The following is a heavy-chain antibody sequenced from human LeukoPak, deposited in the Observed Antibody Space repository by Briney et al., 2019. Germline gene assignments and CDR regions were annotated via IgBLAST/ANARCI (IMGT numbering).Heavy chain of an antibody. V-gene: IGHV1-2*04. CDR1: GYTFTGYY. CDR2: INPNSGGT. D-gene: IGHD2-15*01. Sequence: ASVKVSCKASGYTFTGYYMHWVRQAPGQGLEWMGWINPNSGGTNYAQKFQGWVTMTRDTPISTAYMELSRLRSDDTAVYYCARGYCSGGSCYLEYFQHWGQGTLVTVSS. CDR3: ARGYCSGGSCYLEYFQH. J-gene: IGHJ1*01.